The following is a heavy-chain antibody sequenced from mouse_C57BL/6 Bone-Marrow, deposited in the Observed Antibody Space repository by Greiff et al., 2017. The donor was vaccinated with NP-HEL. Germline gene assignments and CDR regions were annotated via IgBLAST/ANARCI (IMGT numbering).Heavy chain of an antibody. V-gene: IGHV1-15*01. CDR1: GYTFTDYE. D-gene: IGHD4-1*01. Sequence: VKLMESGAELVRPGASVTLSCKASGYTFTDYEMHWVKQTPVHGLEWIGAIDPATGGTAYNQKFKGKAILTADKSSSTGYMELRSLTSEDSAVEYCTRLGLAWYLDVWGTGTTVTVSS. J-gene: IGHJ1*03. CDR2: IDPATGGT. CDR3: TRLGLAWYLDV.